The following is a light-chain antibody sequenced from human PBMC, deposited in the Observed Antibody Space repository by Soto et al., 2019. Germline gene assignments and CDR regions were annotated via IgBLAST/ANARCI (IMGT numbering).Light chain of an antibody. CDR2: GAS. CDR3: QQYNNWQA. J-gene: IGKJ1*01. Sequence: EIVMTQSPATLSVSPGERATPSCRASKSVSSNLAWSHQKPGQVPRLLTYGASTRATGIPARFSGSGSGTEFTLTISSLQSEDFAVYYCQQYNNWQAFGQGTKVEIK. V-gene: IGKV3-15*01. CDR1: KSVSSN.